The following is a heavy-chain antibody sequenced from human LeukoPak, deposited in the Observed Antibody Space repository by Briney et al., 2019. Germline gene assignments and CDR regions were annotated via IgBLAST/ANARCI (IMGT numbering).Heavy chain of an antibody. CDR3: ARDLEAAAAGPRTQPLDY. CDR1: GYTFTSYG. Sequence: ASVKVSCKASGYTFTSYGISWVRQAPGQGLEWMGWISGYNGNTNYAQKFQGRVTMTTDTSTSTAYMELRSLRSDDTAVYYCARDLEAAAAGPRTQPLDYRGQGTLVTVSS. J-gene: IGHJ4*02. CDR2: ISGYNGNT. D-gene: IGHD6-13*01. V-gene: IGHV1-18*01.